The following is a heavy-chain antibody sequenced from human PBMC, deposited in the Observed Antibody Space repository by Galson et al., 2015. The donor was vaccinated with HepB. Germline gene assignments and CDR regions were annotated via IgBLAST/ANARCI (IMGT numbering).Heavy chain of an antibody. D-gene: IGHD2-2*01. CDR1: GFTVSANN. Sequence: SMRISCAASGFTVSANNMKWVRQAPGKGLEWVSLTYSGNTTHFTDSVQGRFTISRDNAKNSLFLHMNSLRDEDTAVYYCARDKYGYFYYGMDVWGQGTTVTVSS. CDR3: ARDKYGYFYYGMDV. J-gene: IGHJ6*02. V-gene: IGHV3-66*01. CDR2: TYSGNTT.